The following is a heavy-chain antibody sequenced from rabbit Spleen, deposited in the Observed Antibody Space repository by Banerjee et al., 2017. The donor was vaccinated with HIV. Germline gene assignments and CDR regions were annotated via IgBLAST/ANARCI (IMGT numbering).Heavy chain of an antibody. J-gene: IGHJ3*01. CDR1: GFDFNFDY. D-gene: IGHD2-1*01. CDR3: ARARDTVDDVGDFARLDL. CDR2: IYAGSRTT. V-gene: IGHV1S7*01. Sequence: QLKETGGGLVQPGGSLTLSCKASGFDFNFDYMSWVRQAPGKGLEWIGCIYAGSRTTDYANWVNGRFTISSDNAQDTVDLQMNSLTAADTATYFCARARDTVDDVGDFARLDLWGPGTLVTVS.